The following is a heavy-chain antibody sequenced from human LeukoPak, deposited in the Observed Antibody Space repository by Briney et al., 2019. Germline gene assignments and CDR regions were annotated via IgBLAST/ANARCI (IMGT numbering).Heavy chain of an antibody. D-gene: IGHD3-3*01. Sequence: PSETLSLTCTVSGGSISSGSYYWSWIRQPAGKGLEWIGRIYTSGSTNYNPSLKSRVTISVDTSKNQFSLKLSSVTAADTAVYYCAREGSYDFWSGSNWFDPWGQGTLVTVSS. J-gene: IGHJ5*02. CDR2: IYTSGST. CDR3: AREGSYDFWSGSNWFDP. CDR1: GGSISSGSYY. V-gene: IGHV4-61*02.